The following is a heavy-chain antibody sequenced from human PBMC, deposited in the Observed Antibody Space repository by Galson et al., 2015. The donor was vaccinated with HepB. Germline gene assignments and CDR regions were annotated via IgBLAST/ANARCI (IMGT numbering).Heavy chain of an antibody. Sequence: SLRLSCAASGFTFSRYAMTWVRQAPGKGLEWISSITSGSGGNTYYADSVKGRFTISRDNSRNTLYLQMNSLRAEDMAVYFCAKGSSSWFRRSTYYFDYWGQGTLVTVSS. CDR1: GFTFSRYA. CDR2: ITSGSGGNT. CDR3: AKGSSSWFRRSTYYFDY. V-gene: IGHV3-23*01. J-gene: IGHJ4*02. D-gene: IGHD6-13*01.